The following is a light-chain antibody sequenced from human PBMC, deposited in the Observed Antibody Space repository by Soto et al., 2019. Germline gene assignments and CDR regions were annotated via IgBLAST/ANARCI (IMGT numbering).Light chain of an antibody. V-gene: IGKV3-15*01. Sequence: VVMTQSPVTLSVSPGERVTLSCRASQSISTNLAWYQQKPGQAPRLLIYGASTRATGIPARFSGSGSGTEFTLTISSLQSEAFAVYYCQQYKHWRTFGQGAKVEIK. CDR3: QQYKHWRT. CDR1: QSISTN. CDR2: GAS. J-gene: IGKJ1*01.